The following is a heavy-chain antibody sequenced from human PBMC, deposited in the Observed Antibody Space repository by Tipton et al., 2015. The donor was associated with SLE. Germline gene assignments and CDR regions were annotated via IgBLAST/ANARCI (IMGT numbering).Heavy chain of an antibody. J-gene: IGHJ4*02. CDR2: IDWNGDKI. CDR1: GFTFDDYA. V-gene: IGHV3-9*01. Sequence: SLRLSCAASGFTFDDYAMHWVRQAPGKGLEWVSGIDWNGDKIGYADSVRGRFTISRDNAKNSLYLQMNSLRAEDTAVYYCARGIAVWGQGTLVTVSS. CDR3: ARGIAV. D-gene: IGHD6-19*01.